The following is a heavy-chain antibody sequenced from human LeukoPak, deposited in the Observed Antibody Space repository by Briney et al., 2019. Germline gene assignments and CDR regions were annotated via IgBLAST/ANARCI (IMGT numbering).Heavy chain of an antibody. V-gene: IGHV4-34*01. CDR2: INHSGST. CDR1: GGSFSGYY. Sequence: SETLSLTCAVYGGSFSGYYWSWIRQPPGKGLEWIGEINHSGSTNYNPSLKSRVTISVDTSKNQFSLKVSSVTAADRAVYYCARGSTVGYNYWSQGTLVTVSS. D-gene: IGHD4-11*01. CDR3: ARGSTVGYNY. J-gene: IGHJ4*02.